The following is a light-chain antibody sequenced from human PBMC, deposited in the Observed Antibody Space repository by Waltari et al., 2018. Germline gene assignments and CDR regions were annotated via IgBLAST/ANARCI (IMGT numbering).Light chain of an antibody. CDR2: DVN. Sequence: HSALAQPASVSGSPGQSITISCTGTSSDVGGYNYVSWYQQHPGKAPRLMILDVNNPPSGVSNRFSGSKSGNTASLTISGLQAEDEADYYCSSFTRTNSWVFGGGTKLTVL. V-gene: IGLV2-14*03. CDR1: SSDVGGYNY. CDR3: SSFTRTNSWV. J-gene: IGLJ3*02.